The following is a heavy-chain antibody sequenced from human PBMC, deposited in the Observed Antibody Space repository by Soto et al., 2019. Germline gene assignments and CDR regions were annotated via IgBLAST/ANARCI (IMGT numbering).Heavy chain of an antibody. CDR2: ISYDGSNK. CDR1: GFTFSSYA. Sequence: PGGSLRLSCAASGFTFSSYAMHWVRQAPGKGLEWVAVISYDGSNKYYADSVKGRFTISRDNSKNTLYLQMNSLRAEDTAVYYCARNPKLNSRGFYYFDYWGQGTLVTVSS. V-gene: IGHV3-30-3*01. CDR3: ARNPKLNSRGFYYFDY. D-gene: IGHD3-22*01. J-gene: IGHJ4*02.